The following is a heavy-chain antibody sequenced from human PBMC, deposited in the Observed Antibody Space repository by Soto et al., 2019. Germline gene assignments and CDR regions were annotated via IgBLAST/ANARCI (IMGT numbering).Heavy chain of an antibody. CDR3: ARGRYGDY. V-gene: IGHV1-18*01. Sequence: QVHLVQSGAEVKKPGASVKVSCKGSGYAFTTYGITWVRQAPGQGLEWMGWISAHNGTTNYAQKLPGRVTVTRDTSPSTAYMELRSLRSDDTAVYYCARGRYGDYWGQGALVTVSS. D-gene: IGHD1-1*01. J-gene: IGHJ4*02. CDR1: GYAFTTYG. CDR2: ISAHNGTT.